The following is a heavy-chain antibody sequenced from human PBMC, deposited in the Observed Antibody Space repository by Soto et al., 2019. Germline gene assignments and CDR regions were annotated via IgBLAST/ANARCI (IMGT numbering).Heavy chain of an antibody. CDR3: ARTPSQVPCYYYGMDV. J-gene: IGHJ6*02. V-gene: IGHV4-59*01. D-gene: IGHD1-1*01. Sequence: QVQLQESGPGLVKPSETLSLTCTVSGGSISSYYWSWIRQPPGKGLEWIGYIYYSGSTNYNPSLKGRVTMSVDTSKNQFSLKLSSVTAADTAVYYCARTPSQVPCYYYGMDVWGQGTTVTVSS. CDR1: GGSISSYY. CDR2: IYYSGST.